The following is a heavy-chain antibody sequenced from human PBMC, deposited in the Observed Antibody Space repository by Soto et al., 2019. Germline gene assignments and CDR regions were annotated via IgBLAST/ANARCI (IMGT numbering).Heavy chain of an antibody. V-gene: IGHV1-18*01. CDR1: GYTFTSYG. Sequence: QVQLVQSGGEVKKPGASVKVSCKASGYTFTSYGITWVRQAPGQELEWMGWSSAYNGVTKYAQKFQDRVTMTTDTSTSTAYMELRSLRSDDTAVYYCARGPRSGYCSGGSCHYFDYWGQGTLVTVSS. D-gene: IGHD2-15*01. J-gene: IGHJ4*02. CDR3: ARGPRSGYCSGGSCHYFDY. CDR2: SSAYNGVT.